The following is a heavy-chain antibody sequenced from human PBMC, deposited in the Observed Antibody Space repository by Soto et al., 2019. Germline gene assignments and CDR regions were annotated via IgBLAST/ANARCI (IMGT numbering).Heavy chain of an antibody. Sequence: EVRLVESGGGMIQPGGSLRLSCAVSGLTVSSNYMSWVRQAPGKGLEWVSVIYSGGKTYYADSVKGRFTISKDNSKNTLYLQMNSLRAEDTAMYYCASHDRFDPWGQGTLVTVAS. CDR2: IYSGGKT. CDR3: ASHDRFDP. D-gene: IGHD1-1*01. V-gene: IGHV3-53*01. CDR1: GLTVSSNY. J-gene: IGHJ5*02.